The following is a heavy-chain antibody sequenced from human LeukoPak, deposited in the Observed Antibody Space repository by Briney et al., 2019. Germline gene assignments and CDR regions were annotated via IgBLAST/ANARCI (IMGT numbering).Heavy chain of an antibody. Sequence: SVKVSCKASGGTFISYAISWVRQAPGQGLEWMGGIIPIFGTANYAQKFQGRVTITADETTSTAYLEMSSLRSEDTAVYYCAGSPLNYDCWSGYSGARWFDPWGQGTLVSVSS. V-gene: IGHV1-69*13. CDR1: GGTFISYA. CDR2: IIPIFGTA. J-gene: IGHJ5*02. CDR3: AGSPLNYDCWSGYSGARWFDP. D-gene: IGHD3-3*01.